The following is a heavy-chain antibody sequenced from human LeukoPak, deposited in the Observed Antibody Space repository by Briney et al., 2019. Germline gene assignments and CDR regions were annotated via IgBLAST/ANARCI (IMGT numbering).Heavy chain of an antibody. D-gene: IGHD6-19*01. CDR2: ISSSSSYI. V-gene: IGHV3-21*01. J-gene: IGHJ4*02. CDR1: GFTFSSYS. CDR3: ARGQGQWLFPDY. Sequence: GGSLRLSCAASGFTFSSYSMNWVRQAPGKGLEWVSSISSSSSYIYYADSVKGRFTISRDNAKNSLYLQMNSLRAEDTAVYYCARGQGQWLFPDYWGQGTLVTVSS.